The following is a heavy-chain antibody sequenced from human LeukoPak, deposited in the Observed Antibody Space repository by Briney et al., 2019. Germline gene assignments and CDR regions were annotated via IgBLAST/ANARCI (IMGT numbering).Heavy chain of an antibody. CDR2: INPNSGGT. CDR3: VRGYSSSWYYFDY. J-gene: IGHJ4*02. D-gene: IGHD6-13*01. V-gene: IGHV1-2*06. CDR1: GYTFTGYY. Sequence: ASVKVSCKASGYTFTGYYMHWVRQAPGQGLEWMGRINPNSGGTNYAQKFQGRVTMTRDTSISTAYMELSRLRSDDTAVYYCVRGYSSSWYYFDYWGQGTLVTVSS.